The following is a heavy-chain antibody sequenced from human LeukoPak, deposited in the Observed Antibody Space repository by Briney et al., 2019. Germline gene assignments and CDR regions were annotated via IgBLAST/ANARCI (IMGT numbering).Heavy chain of an antibody. V-gene: IGHV3-64*01. CDR3: ARWGGGYDFGYYYCGMDV. D-gene: IGHD5-12*01. J-gene: IGHJ6*02. Sequence: GGSLRLSRAASGFTFSSYAMHWVRQAPGKGLEYVSAISSNGGSTYYANSVKGRFTISRDNSKNTLYLQMGSLRAEDRAVYYCARWGGGYDFGYYYCGMDVGGQGTTVTVSS. CDR1: GFTFSSYA. CDR2: ISSNGGST.